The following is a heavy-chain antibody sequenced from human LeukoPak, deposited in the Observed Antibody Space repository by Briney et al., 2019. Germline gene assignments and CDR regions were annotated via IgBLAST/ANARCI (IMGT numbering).Heavy chain of an antibody. Sequence: GGSLRLSCAASGFTVNNYGLHWVRQAPGRGLEWVAVVWYDGSNKYYVDSVKGRFTISRDNSMNTLYLQMNSLRAEDTAVYYCARDSFYGSGNYQDAGGRFDYWGQGTLVTVSS. D-gene: IGHD3-10*01. CDR3: ARDSFYGSGNYQDAGGRFDY. CDR2: VWYDGSNK. J-gene: IGHJ4*02. CDR1: GFTVNNYG. V-gene: IGHV3-33*01.